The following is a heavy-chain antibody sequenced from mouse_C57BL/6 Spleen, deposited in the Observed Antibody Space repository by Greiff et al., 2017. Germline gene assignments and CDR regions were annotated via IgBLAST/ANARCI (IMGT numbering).Heavy chain of an antibody. J-gene: IGHJ3*01. CDR3: ARWDYGSSGPVWFAY. V-gene: IGHV1-82*01. D-gene: IGHD1-1*01. CDR2: IYPGDGDT. Sequence: QVQLQQPGPELVKPGASVKISCKASGYAFSSSWMNWVKQRPGKGLEWIGRIYPGDGDTNYNGKFKGKATLTADKSSSTAYMQLSSLTSEDSAVYFCARWDYGSSGPVWFAYWGQGTLVTVSA. CDR1: GYAFSSSW.